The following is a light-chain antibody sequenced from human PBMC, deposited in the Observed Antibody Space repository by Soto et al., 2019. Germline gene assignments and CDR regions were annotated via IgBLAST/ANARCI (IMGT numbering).Light chain of an antibody. CDR3: CSYVGSYSYV. J-gene: IGLJ1*01. V-gene: IGLV2-11*01. Sequence: SVLTQPRSVSGSPGQSVTVSCIGTSSDVGGYNSVSWYQEHPGKAPKLMIYDVIKRPSGVPDRFSGSKSGNTASLTISGLLAEADADYYCCSYVGSYSYVFGTGTKVTV. CDR2: DVI. CDR1: SSDVGGYNS.